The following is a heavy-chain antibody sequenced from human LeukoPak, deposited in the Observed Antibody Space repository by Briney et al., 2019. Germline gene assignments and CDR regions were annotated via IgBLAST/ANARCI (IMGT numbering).Heavy chain of an antibody. CDR3: ARDHYGDLSFDY. J-gene: IGHJ4*02. CDR2: IYSGGST. V-gene: IGHV3-53*01. Sequence: GGSLRLSCAASGFTVSSNYMSWVRQAPGKGLEWVSVIYSGGSTYYADSVKGRFTISRDNSKNTLYLQMNSLRAEDTAVYYCARDHYGDLSFDYWGQGILVTVSS. D-gene: IGHD4-17*01. CDR1: GFTVSSNY.